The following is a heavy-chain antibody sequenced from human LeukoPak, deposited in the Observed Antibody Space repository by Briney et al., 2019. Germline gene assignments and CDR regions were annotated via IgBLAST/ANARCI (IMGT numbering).Heavy chain of an antibody. J-gene: IGHJ3*02. CDR2: FYHGGST. CDR3: ARGGDGDYHDAFDI. V-gene: IGHV4-38-2*02. CDR1: GYSISTGYY. Sequence: SETLSLTCTVSGYSISTGYYWDWIRRPPGKGLEWIGTFYHGGSTYYNPSLKGRVTISVDTSKNQFSLNLSSVTAADTAVYYCARGGDGDYHDAFDIWGQGTMVTVSS. D-gene: IGHD4-17*01.